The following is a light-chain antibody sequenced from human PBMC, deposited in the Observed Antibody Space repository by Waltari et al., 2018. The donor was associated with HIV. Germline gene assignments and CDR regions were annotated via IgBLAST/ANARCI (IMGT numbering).Light chain of an antibody. Sequence: EPALTQSPGTLSLSSGERATLSCRARQTINSNYLAWYQHRPGLPPRLLIYDASTRAAGIPDRFSGGGAGTDFTLTSSRLEPEDFAIYFCQQYEASPPMYTFGQGTRLEV. CDR2: DAS. V-gene: IGKV3-20*01. J-gene: IGKJ2*01. CDR3: QQYEASPPMYT. CDR1: QTINSNY.